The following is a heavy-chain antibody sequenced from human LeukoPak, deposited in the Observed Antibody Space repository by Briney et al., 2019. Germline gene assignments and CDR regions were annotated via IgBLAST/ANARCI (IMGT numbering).Heavy chain of an antibody. D-gene: IGHD6-6*01. Sequence: ASVKVSCKASGYTFTSYDINWVRPATGQGLEWMGWMNPNSGNTGYAQKFQGRVTMTRNTSISTAYMELSSLRSEDTAVYYCARGRAARRPYYYYYYMDVWGKGTTVTVSS. CDR2: MNPNSGNT. V-gene: IGHV1-8*01. J-gene: IGHJ6*03. CDR3: ARGRAARRPYYYYYYMDV. CDR1: GYTFTSYD.